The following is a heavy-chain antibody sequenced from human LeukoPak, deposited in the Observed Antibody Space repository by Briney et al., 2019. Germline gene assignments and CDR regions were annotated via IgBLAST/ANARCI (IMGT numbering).Heavy chain of an antibody. CDR3: ARGGLMYYYGSGTYYYGMDV. Sequence: GGSLRLSCAASGFTFSSYAMSWVRQAPGKGLEWLALISYDGSNEYYADSVKGRFTISRDNSKSTLYLQMNSLRAEDTAVYYCARGGLMYYYGSGTYYYGMDVWGQGTTVTVSS. J-gene: IGHJ6*02. CDR2: ISYDGSNE. D-gene: IGHD3-10*01. V-gene: IGHV3-30*04. CDR1: GFTFSSYA.